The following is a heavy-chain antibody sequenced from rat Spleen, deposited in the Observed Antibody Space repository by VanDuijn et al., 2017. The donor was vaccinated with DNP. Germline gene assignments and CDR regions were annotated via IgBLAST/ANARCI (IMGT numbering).Heavy chain of an antibody. V-gene: IGHV2-1*01. CDR3: TRDDSGPYY. J-gene: IGHJ1*01. Sequence: QVQLKESGPGLVQPSQTLSLTCTVSGFSLTSNSVHWVRQPPGKGLEWVGAIWTGGSTDYNSALKSRLSISRDTSKSQVFLKMNSLQTEDTAIYFCTRDDSGPYYWGPGTMVTVSS. CDR2: IWTGGST. CDR1: GFSLTSNS. D-gene: IGHD1-1*01.